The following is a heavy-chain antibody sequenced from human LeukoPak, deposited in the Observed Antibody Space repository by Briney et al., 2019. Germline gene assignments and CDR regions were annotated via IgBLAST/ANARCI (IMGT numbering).Heavy chain of an antibody. CDR2: IIPIFGTA. D-gene: IGHD6-19*01. J-gene: IGHJ4*02. V-gene: IGHV1-69*05. CDR3: AREPRLAVY. Sequence: GASVKVSCKASGGTFSSYAISWVRQSPGQGLEWMGGIIPIFGTANYAQKFQGRVTITTDEPTSTSYMELSSLRSEDTAVYYCAREPRLAVYWGQGTLVTVFS. CDR1: GGTFSSYA.